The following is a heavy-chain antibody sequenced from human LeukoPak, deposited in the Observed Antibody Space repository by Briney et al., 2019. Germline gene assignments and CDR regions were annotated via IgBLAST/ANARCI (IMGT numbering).Heavy chain of an antibody. CDR1: GFTFSSYS. Sequence: PGGSLRLSCAASGFTFSSYSMNWVRQAPGKGLEWVSSISSSSSYIYYADSVKGRFTISRDNAKNSLYLQMNSLRAEDTAVYYCARDPWLQSDSSTYWGQGTLVTVSS. J-gene: IGHJ4*02. D-gene: IGHD3-22*01. CDR3: ARDPWLQSDSSTY. CDR2: ISSSSSYI. V-gene: IGHV3-21*01.